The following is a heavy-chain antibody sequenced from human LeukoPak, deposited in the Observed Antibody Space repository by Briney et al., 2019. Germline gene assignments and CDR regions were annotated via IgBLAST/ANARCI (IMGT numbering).Heavy chain of an antibody. Sequence: GGSLRLSCAAPGFTFSDYYMSWIRQAPGKGLEWVSYISSSGSTIYYADSVKGRFTISRDNAKNSLYLQMNSLRAEDTAVYYCAKDSSMVRGDYDYFDYWGQGSLVTVSS. J-gene: IGHJ4*02. CDR1: GFTFSDYY. CDR3: AKDSSMVRGDYDYFDY. V-gene: IGHV3-11*01. CDR2: ISSSGSTI. D-gene: IGHD3-10*01.